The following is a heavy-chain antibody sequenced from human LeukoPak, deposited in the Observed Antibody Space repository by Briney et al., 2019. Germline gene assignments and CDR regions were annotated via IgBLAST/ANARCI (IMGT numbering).Heavy chain of an antibody. J-gene: IGHJ5*02. CDR1: GGTFSSYA. Sequence: GASVKVSCKASGGTFSSYAISWVRQAPGQGLEWMGGIIPIFGTANYAQRFQGRVTITADESTTTAYMELSSLRSEDTAVYYCARGVQEYYGSANYIFDTWGQGTQVTVSS. CDR3: ARGVQEYYGSANYIFDT. V-gene: IGHV1-69*13. D-gene: IGHD3-10*01. CDR2: IIPIFGTA.